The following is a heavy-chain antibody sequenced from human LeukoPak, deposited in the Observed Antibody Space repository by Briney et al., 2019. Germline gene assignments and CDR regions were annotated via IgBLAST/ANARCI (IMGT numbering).Heavy chain of an antibody. D-gene: IGHD1-26*01. Sequence: ASVKVSCKASGGTFSSYAISWVRQAPGQGLEWMGGIIPIFGTANYAQKFQGRVTITADESTSTAYMELSSLRSEDTAVYYCARSALVGATIFYYWGQGTLVTVSS. CDR2: IIPIFGTA. V-gene: IGHV1-69*13. CDR3: ARSALVGATIFYY. J-gene: IGHJ4*02. CDR1: GGTFSSYA.